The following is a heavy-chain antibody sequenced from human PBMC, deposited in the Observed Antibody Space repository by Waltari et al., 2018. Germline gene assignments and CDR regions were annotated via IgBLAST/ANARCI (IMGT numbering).Heavy chain of an antibody. J-gene: IGHJ2*01. CDR2: IKQDGSES. V-gene: IGHV3-7*01. CDR1: GFSFSAYW. CDR3: ARGGYYWSFDL. D-gene: IGHD5-12*01. Sequence: EVQLVESGGGLVQPGGSLRLSCAASGFSFSAYWMSWVRQAPGKGLEWVASIKQDGSESHHVDSVKGRFTISRDNAKKSLYLQMGSLRAEDTAVYYCARGGYYWSFDLWGRGTLVTVSS.